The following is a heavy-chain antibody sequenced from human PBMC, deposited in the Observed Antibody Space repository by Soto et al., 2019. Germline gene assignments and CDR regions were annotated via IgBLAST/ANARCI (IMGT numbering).Heavy chain of an antibody. J-gene: IGHJ3*02. CDR1: GFTFSSYC. D-gene: IGHD2-21*01. Sequence: EVQLVESGGGVVQPGGSLRLSCAASGFTFSSYCMHWVRQGPGKGLVWVSRINSDGSRTNYADSVKGRFTISRDNAKNTQSLQMNSLRAEETDVYYCARGVRGAYGLDIWGQGTMVTVSS. CDR3: ARGVRGAYGLDI. CDR2: INSDGSRT. V-gene: IGHV3-74*01.